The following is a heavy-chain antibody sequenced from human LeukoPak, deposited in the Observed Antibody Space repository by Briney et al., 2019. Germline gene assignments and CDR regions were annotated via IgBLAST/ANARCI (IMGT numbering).Heavy chain of an antibody. CDR1: GGSISSGGYY. CDR3: ARSVYSSSVDY. CDR2: IYYSGST. D-gene: IGHD6-6*01. Sequence: SQTLSLTCTVPGGSISSGGYYWSWIRQHPGKGLEWIGYIYYSGSTYYNPSLKSRVTISVDTSKNQFSLKLSSVTAADTAVYYCARSVYSSSVDYWGQGTLVTVSS. V-gene: IGHV4-31*03. J-gene: IGHJ4*02.